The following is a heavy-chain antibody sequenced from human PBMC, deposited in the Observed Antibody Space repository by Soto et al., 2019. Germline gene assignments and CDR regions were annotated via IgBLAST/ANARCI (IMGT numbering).Heavy chain of an antibody. CDR3: ARSRYSGYDSVDY. Sequence: PSETLSLTCTVSGGSISSYYWSWIRQPPGKGLEWIGFIYYSGSTNYNPSLKSRVTISVDTSKNQFSLKLSSVTAADTAVYYCARSRYSGYDSVDYWGHGTLVTVSS. J-gene: IGHJ4*01. D-gene: IGHD5-12*01. CDR1: GGSISSYY. V-gene: IGHV4-59*01. CDR2: IYYSGST.